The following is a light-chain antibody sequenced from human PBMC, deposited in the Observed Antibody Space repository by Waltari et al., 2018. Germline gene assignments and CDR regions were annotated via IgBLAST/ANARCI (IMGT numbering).Light chain of an antibody. CDR2: DVS. CDR1: SSDVGAYHY. CDR3: SSYISSSTLEL. Sequence: QSALTQPASVSGSPGQSITISCTGTSSDVGAYHYVFWYQQHPSKAPKLMIFDVSNRPSGVSNRFSGSKSGNTASLTISGLQAEDEADYYCSSYISSSTLELFGGGTSLTVL. V-gene: IGLV2-14*03. J-gene: IGLJ2*01.